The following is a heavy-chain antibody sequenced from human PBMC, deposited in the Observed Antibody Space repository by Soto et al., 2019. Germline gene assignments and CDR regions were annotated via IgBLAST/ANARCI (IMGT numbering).Heavy chain of an antibody. V-gene: IGHV1-69*02. Sequence: QVQLVQSGAEVKKPGSSVKVSCKASGGTFSSYTISWVRQAPGQGLEWMGRIIPILGIANYAQKFQGRVTITADKPPSTAYMELSSLRSEDTAVYYCARRLGYCSGGSCLGFDYWGQGTLVTVSS. J-gene: IGHJ4*02. CDR1: GGTFSSYT. CDR3: ARRLGYCSGGSCLGFDY. CDR2: IIPILGIA. D-gene: IGHD2-15*01.